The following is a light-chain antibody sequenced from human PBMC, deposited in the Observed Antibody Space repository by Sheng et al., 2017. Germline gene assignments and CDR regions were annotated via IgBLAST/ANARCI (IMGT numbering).Light chain of an antibody. CDR3: QQTYTTPLT. J-gene: IGKJ4*01. V-gene: IGKV1-39*01. CDR1: QTISNY. Sequence: DIQMTQSPSSLSASVGDRVTITCRASQTISNYLTWYQQKLGKAPKFLIYKASTLQGGVPSRFSGSASGTDFTLTISGLQPEDVATYYCQQTYTTPLTFGEGPRWRSN. CDR2: KAS.